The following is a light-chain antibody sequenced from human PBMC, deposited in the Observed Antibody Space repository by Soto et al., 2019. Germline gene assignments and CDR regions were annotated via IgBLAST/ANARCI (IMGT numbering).Light chain of an antibody. V-gene: IGLV2-14*01. CDR2: EVT. CDR1: TSDVGSHNF. J-gene: IGLJ3*02. Sequence: QSALTQPASVSGSPGQSITISCTGTTSDVGSHNFVSWYQQLPGKAPKLLIYEVTNRPSGTSNRFSGSKSGNTPSLTISGLQAEDEADYYCSSFTNSILVFGGGTKLTVL. CDR3: SSFTNSILV.